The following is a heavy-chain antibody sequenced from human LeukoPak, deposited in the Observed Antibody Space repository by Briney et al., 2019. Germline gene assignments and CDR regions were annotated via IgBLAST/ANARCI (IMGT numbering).Heavy chain of an antibody. Sequence: SETLSLTCTVSGGSISSYYWSWIRQPAGKGLEWIGRIYTSGSTNYNPSLKSRVTMSVDTSKNQFSLELSSVTAADTAVYYCARDKRAVLRFLEGENWFDPWGQGTLVTVSS. CDR1: GGSISSYY. V-gene: IGHV4-4*07. D-gene: IGHD3-3*01. CDR2: IYTSGST. J-gene: IGHJ5*02. CDR3: ARDKRAVLRFLEGENWFDP.